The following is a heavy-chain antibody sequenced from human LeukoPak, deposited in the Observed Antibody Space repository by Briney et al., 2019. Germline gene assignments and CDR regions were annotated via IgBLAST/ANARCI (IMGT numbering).Heavy chain of an antibody. V-gene: IGHV3-11*01. CDR3: AKDRSNNWNYYFDY. D-gene: IGHD1-1*01. CDR1: GFTFSDYY. J-gene: IGHJ4*02. Sequence: GGSLRLSCAASGFTFSDYYMSWIRQAPGKGLEWVSYISSSGSTIYYADSVKGRFTISRDNAKNSLYLQMNSLRAEDTALYYCAKDRSNNWNYYFDYWGQGTLVTVSS. CDR2: ISSSGSTI.